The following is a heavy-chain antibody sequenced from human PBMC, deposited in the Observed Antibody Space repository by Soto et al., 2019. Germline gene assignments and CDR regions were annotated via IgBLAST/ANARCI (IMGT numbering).Heavy chain of an antibody. CDR3: TRDGRRGYDMDV. J-gene: IGHJ6*02. CDR2: ISTDLRAL. V-gene: IGHV3-48*02. D-gene: IGHD1-26*01. Sequence: AGGSLRLSCAASGFTISTYHLNWVRQAPGKGLEWVSYISTDLRALYYVDSVRGRFTISRDNAKNSLYLQMTSLRDEDTGVYYCTRDGRRGYDMDVWGQGTTVT. CDR1: GFTISTYH.